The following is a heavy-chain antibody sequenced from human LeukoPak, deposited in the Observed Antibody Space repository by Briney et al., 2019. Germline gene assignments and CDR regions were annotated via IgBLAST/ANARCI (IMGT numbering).Heavy chain of an antibody. J-gene: IGHJ4*02. CDR3: ARSRRVRYCSNISCYAGFFEY. CDR2: FDPEDGET. V-gene: IGHV1-24*01. Sequence: PRASVKVSCKVSGYTLTELSMHWVRQAPGKGLEWMGGFDPEDGETIYAQKFQGRVTMTEDTSTDTAYMELSSLRSEDTAVYYCARSRRVRYCSNISCYAGFFEYWGQGTLVTVSS. D-gene: IGHD2-2*01. CDR1: GYTLTELS.